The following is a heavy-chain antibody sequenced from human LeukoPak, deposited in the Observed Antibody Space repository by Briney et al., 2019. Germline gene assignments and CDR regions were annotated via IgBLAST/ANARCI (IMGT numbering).Heavy chain of an antibody. Sequence: PGGSLRLSCAASGFTFRTYSIHWVRQAPGKGLEWVTVVSADGRTQLYSDSVKGRITISRDNSKNTLYLQMNSLRAEDTAVYYCAKEGQQLVPRHGMDVWGQGTTVTVSS. CDR2: VSADGRTQ. J-gene: IGHJ6*02. V-gene: IGHV3-30*18. CDR3: AKEGQQLVPRHGMDV. CDR1: GFTFRTYS. D-gene: IGHD6-13*01.